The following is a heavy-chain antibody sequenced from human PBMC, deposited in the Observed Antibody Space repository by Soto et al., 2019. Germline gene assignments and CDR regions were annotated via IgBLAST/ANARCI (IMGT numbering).Heavy chain of an antibody. CDR3: ARGGETYYDFWSGFSPIDY. CDR1: GGSISSGGYS. CDR2: MYHSGST. Sequence: SETLSLTCAVSGGSISSGGYSWSWIRQPPGKGLEWIGYMYHSGSTYYNPSLKSRVTISVDTSKSQFSLKLTSVTAADTAVYYCARGGETYYDFWSGFSPIDYWGQGALVTVSS. J-gene: IGHJ4*02. V-gene: IGHV4-30-2*01. D-gene: IGHD3-3*01.